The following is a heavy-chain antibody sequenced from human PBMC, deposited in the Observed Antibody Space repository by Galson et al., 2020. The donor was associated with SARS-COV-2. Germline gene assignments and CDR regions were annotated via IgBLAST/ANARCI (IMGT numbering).Heavy chain of an antibody. CDR3: ARGYSRSGDYYSSGLDV. D-gene: IGHD1-26*01. CDR1: GYSFSTFY. V-gene: IGHV5-51*01. J-gene: IGHJ6*02. CDR2: IYPDDSAT. Sequence: GESLKISCKASGYSFSTFYIAWVRQMPGKGLEWLGSIYPDDSATYYSPSFQGQVTISADKSVRIAYLQWNSLKTSDSAMYYCARGYSRSGDYYSSGLDVWGQGTTVTVSS.